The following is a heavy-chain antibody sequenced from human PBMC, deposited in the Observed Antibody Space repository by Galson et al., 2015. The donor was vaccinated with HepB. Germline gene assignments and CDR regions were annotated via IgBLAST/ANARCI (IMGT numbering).Heavy chain of an antibody. CDR3: ARLRITFGGVIVPRGAFDI. J-gene: IGHJ3*02. D-gene: IGHD3-16*02. V-gene: IGHV5-10-1*01. CDR2: IDPSDSYT. Sequence: QSGAEVKKPGESLRISCKGSGYSFTSYWISWVRQMPGKGLEWMGRIDPSDSYTNYSPSFQGHVTISADKSISTAYLQWSSLKASDTAMYYCARLRITFGGVIVPRGAFDIWGQGTTVTVSS. CDR1: GYSFTSYW.